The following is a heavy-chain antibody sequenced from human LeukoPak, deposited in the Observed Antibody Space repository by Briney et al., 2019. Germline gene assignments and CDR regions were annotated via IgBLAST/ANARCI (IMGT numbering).Heavy chain of an antibody. V-gene: IGHV1-18*01. Sequence: ASVKVSCXASGYTFTSYGISWVRQAPGQGLEWMGWISAYNGNTNYAQKLQGRVTMTTDTSTSTAYMELRSLRSDDTAVYYCARLSTDSSGYYYVWWFDPWGQGTLVTVSS. D-gene: IGHD3-22*01. CDR2: ISAYNGNT. J-gene: IGHJ5*02. CDR1: GYTFTSYG. CDR3: ARLSTDSSGYYYVWWFDP.